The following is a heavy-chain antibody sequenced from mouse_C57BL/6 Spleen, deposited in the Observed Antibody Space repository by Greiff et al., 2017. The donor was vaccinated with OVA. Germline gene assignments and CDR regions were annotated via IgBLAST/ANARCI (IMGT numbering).Heavy chain of an antibody. J-gene: IGHJ1*03. Sequence: EVKLMESGPGLVKPSQSLSLTCSVTGYSITSGYYWNWIRQFPGNKLEWMGYISYDGSNNYNPSLKNRISITRDTSKNQFFLKLNSVTTEDTATYYCARGPYDWYFDVWGTGTTVTVSS. CDR1: GYSITSGYY. CDR3: ARGPYDWYFDV. V-gene: IGHV3-6*01. D-gene: IGHD2-12*01. CDR2: ISYDGSN.